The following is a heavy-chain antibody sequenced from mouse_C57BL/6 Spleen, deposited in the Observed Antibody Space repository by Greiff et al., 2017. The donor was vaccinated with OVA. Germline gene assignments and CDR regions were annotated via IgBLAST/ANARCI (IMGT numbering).Heavy chain of an antibody. CDR3: ARALYYEYDAFDY. CDR2: LSSGSSTI. CDR1: GFTFSDYG. V-gene: IGHV5-17*01. Sequence: EVNVVESGGGLVKPGGSLKLSCAASGFTFSDYGMHWVRQAPEKGLEWVAYLSSGSSTIYYADTVKGRFTISRDNAKNTLFRQMTSLRSEDTAMYYCARALYYEYDAFDYWGQGTTLTVSS. D-gene: IGHD2-4*01. J-gene: IGHJ2*01.